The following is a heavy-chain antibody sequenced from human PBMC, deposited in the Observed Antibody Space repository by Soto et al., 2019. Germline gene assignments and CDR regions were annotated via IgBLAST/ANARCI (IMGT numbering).Heavy chain of an antibody. CDR2: ISAYNGKI. D-gene: IGHD3-16*01. CDR3: ARETIPQMYYYGTDV. CDR1: GYTFTNYG. V-gene: IGHV1-18*01. Sequence: QVQLVQSGAEVREPGASVKVSCKASGYTFTNYGISWVRQAPGQGLEWIGWISAYNGKIDYAQKVQGRITMTTDTSTSTAFMELRSLRSDDTDVYYCARETIPQMYYYGTDVWGQGTTVIVSS. J-gene: IGHJ6*02.